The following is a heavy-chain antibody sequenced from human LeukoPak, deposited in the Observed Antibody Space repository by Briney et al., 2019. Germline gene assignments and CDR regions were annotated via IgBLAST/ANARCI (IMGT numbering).Heavy chain of an antibody. D-gene: IGHD3-22*01. V-gene: IGHV3-48*04. Sequence: GGSLRLSCAASGFTFSSYSMNWVRQAPGKGLEWVSYISSSSSTIYYADSVKGRFTISRDNAKNSLYLQMNSLRAEDTAVYYCAKEHDSSGYYYYFDYWGQGTLVTVSS. CDR2: ISSSSSTI. CDR1: GFTFSSYS. J-gene: IGHJ4*02. CDR3: AKEHDSSGYYYYFDY.